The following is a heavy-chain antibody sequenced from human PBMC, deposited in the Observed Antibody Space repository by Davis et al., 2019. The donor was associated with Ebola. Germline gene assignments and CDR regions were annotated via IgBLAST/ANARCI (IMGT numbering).Heavy chain of an antibody. CDR3: AREIGVAVPGVMKDAFDI. Sequence: ASVKVSCKASGYTFSDYFIHWLRQAPGQGLEWMGWVSGNNGKTDYAQKFQGRVTMTTDTSTSTAYMELRSLTSDDTAVYYCAREIGVAVPGVMKDAFDIWGQGTVVTVSS. CDR1: GYTFSDYF. CDR2: VSGNNGKT. D-gene: IGHD2-2*01. V-gene: IGHV1-18*04. J-gene: IGHJ3*02.